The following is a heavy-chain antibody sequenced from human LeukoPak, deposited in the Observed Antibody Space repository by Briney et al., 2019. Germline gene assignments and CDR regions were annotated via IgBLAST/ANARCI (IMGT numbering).Heavy chain of an antibody. CDR2: LSGSVVHT. CDR3: AKGAPMITFGGVIAYYFDY. Sequence: GGSLRLSCAASEFTFSTYDMSWVRQAPGKGLEWVAALSGSVVHTYYADSVKGRFTISRDNSKNTLYLQMNSLRAEDTAVYYCAKGAPMITFGGVIAYYFDYWGQGTLVTVSS. CDR1: EFTFSTYD. J-gene: IGHJ4*02. V-gene: IGHV3-23*01. D-gene: IGHD3-16*02.